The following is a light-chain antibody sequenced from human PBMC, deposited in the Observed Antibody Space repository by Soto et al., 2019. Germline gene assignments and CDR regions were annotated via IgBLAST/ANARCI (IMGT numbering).Light chain of an antibody. CDR3: CSYATTTL. Sequence: QSVLTQPASVSGSPGQSITISCTGTSSDVGSYDLVSWYQQHPGNAPKLMIYEVSKRPSGVSDRFSGSKSGNTASLTISGLQADDEADHYCCSYATTTLFGGGTKLTVL. J-gene: IGLJ2*01. CDR2: EVS. CDR1: SSDVGSYDL. V-gene: IGLV2-23*02.